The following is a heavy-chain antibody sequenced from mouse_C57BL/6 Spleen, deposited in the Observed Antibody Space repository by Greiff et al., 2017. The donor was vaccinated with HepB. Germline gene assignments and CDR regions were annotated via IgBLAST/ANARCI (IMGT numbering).Heavy chain of an antibody. CDR3: ARPYDGYYVDYFDY. D-gene: IGHD2-3*01. CDR1: GFTFSDYG. J-gene: IGHJ2*01. Sequence: EVQRVESGGGLVKPGGSLKLSCAASGFTFSDYGMHWVRQAPEKGLEWVAYISSGSSTIYYADTVKGRFTISRDNAKNTLFLQMTSLRSEDTAMYYCARPYDGYYVDYFDYWGQGTTLTVSS. V-gene: IGHV5-17*01. CDR2: ISSGSSTI.